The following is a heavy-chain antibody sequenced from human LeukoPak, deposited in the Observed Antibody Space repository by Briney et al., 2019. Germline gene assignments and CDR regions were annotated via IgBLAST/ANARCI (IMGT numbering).Heavy chain of an antibody. J-gene: IGHJ4*02. D-gene: IGHD3-22*01. Sequence: SETLSLTCTVSGGSISSSSYHWGWIRQPPGKGLEWIGSIYYSGTTYYNPSLKSRVTISVDTSKNQFSLNLSSVTAADTAVYYCARQRKDSSGYLFFDYWGQGTLVTVSS. CDR3: ARQRKDSSGYLFFDY. CDR2: IYYSGTT. CDR1: GGSISSSSYH. V-gene: IGHV4-39*01.